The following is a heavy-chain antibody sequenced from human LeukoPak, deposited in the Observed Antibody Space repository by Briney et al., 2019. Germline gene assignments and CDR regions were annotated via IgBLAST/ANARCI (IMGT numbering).Heavy chain of an antibody. Sequence: SETLSLTCTVSGGSISSCYWSWIRQPAGKGLEWIGRIYTSGSTNYNPSLKSRVTMSVDTSKNQFSLKLSSVTAADTAVYYCARLYYYDSSGYYSYDAFDIWGQGTMVTVSS. CDR1: GGSISSCY. V-gene: IGHV4-4*07. J-gene: IGHJ3*02. CDR3: ARLYYYDSSGYYSYDAFDI. CDR2: IYTSGST. D-gene: IGHD3-22*01.